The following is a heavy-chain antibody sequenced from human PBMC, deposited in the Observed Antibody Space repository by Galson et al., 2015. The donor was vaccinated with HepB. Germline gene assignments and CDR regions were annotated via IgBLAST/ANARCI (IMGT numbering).Heavy chain of an antibody. J-gene: IGHJ4*02. Sequence: SLRLSCAASGFRFSDYWMSWVRQAPGKGLEWVANMKTEGFVIRYADSVRGRFTISRDNPKNSMYLQMDSLRVEDTAVYYCVRDRGFGVDDYWGQGTLVTVSS. V-gene: IGHV3-7*03. CDR1: GFRFSDYW. CDR2: MKTEGFVI. CDR3: VRDRGFGVDDY. D-gene: IGHD3-3*01.